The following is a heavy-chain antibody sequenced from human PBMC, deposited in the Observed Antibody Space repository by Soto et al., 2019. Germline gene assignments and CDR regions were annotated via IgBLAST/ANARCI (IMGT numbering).Heavy chain of an antibody. J-gene: IGHJ4*02. CDR2: ISGSGGSP. Sequence: EVQLLESGGDLVQPGGSLRLSCAASGFTFSTYTMSWVRQAPGKGLEWVSAISGSGGSPSYADSVQGRFTISRDNPKNTLYLQMNSLRAEDTAMYYCAKARCSTTNCYVPYYWGQGTLVTVSS. V-gene: IGHV3-23*01. CDR3: AKARCSTTNCYVPYY. CDR1: GFTFSTYT. D-gene: IGHD2-2*01.